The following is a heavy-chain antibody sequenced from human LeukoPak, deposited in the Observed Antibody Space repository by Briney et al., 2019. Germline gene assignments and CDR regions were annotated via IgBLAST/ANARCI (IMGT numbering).Heavy chain of an antibody. CDR1: GFTFSSYA. CDR3: AGPRPASYYYYYGMDV. Sequence: PGRSLRLSCAASGFTFSSYAMHWVRQAPGKGLEWVAVISYDGSNKYYADSVKGRFTISRDNSKNTLYLQMNSLRAEDTAVYYCAGPRPASYYYYYGMDVWGQGTTVTVSS. D-gene: IGHD2-2*01. J-gene: IGHJ6*02. V-gene: IGHV3-30-3*01. CDR2: ISYDGSNK.